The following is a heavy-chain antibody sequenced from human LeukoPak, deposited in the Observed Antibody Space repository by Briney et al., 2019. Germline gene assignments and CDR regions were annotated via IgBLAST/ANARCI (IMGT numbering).Heavy chain of an antibody. CDR1: GGSISSYY. Sequence: SETLSLTCTVSGGSISSYYWSWIRQPPGKGLEWIGYIYYSGSTNYNPSLKSRVTISVDTSKNQFSLKLSSVTAADTAVYYCARHEERGSSWHQKFPYYYYYGMDVWGQGTMVTVSS. V-gene: IGHV4-59*08. CDR3: ARHEERGSSWHQKFPYYYYYGMDV. CDR2: IYYSGST. J-gene: IGHJ6*02. D-gene: IGHD6-13*01.